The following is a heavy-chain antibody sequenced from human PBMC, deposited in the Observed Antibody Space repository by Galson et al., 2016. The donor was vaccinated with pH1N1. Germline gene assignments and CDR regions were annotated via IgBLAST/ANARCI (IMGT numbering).Heavy chain of an antibody. CDR3: ARQYDFGDYRGDAFDI. V-gene: IGHV5-51*03. CDR2: VNPGGSTI. D-gene: IGHD4-17*01. J-gene: IGHJ3*02. Sequence: QSGAEVKKPGESLKISCKASGYSFTRYWIAWVRQVPGKGLEWVGVVNPGGSTIRYSPPFQGQVTISSDKSINTAYLQWISLKASDTATYYCARQYDFGDYRGDAFDIWGQGQWSSSLQ. CDR1: GYSFTRYW.